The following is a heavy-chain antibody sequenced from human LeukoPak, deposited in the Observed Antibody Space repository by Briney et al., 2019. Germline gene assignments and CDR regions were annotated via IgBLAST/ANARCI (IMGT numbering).Heavy chain of an antibody. J-gene: IGHJ5*02. CDR1: GGSISSSDYY. Sequence: PSETLSLTCSVSGGSISSSDYYWAWIRQPPRKGLEWIGSIYYSGSTYYNPSLKSRVIVSADTSKNQFSLRLRSVTAADTAIYYCARRSDGGEFSDWFDPWGQGTLVTVSS. V-gene: IGHV4-39*01. CDR2: IYYSGST. D-gene: IGHD4-23*01. CDR3: ARRSDGGEFSDWFDP.